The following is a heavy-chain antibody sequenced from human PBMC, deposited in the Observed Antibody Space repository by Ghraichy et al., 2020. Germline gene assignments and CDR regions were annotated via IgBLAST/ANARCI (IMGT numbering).Heavy chain of an antibody. CDR2: ISSSRNMI. J-gene: IGHJ6*02. CDR3: ARGVGAVAGHYYHGLDV. CDR1: GFTFSSYN. V-gene: IGHV3-48*04. D-gene: IGHD6-19*01. Sequence: LSLTCVASGFTFSSYNINWVRQAPGKGLEWVSYISSSRNMIYYADSVRGRFTSSRDNAKNSLNLQMNSLRVEDTAVYYCARGVGAVAGHYYHGLDVWGRGTTVTVSS.